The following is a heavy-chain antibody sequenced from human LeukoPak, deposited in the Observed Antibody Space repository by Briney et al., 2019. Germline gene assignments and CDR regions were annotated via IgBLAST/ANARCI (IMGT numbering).Heavy chain of an antibody. D-gene: IGHD3-22*01. V-gene: IGHV1-69*04. CDR2: IIPILGIA. CDR1: GGTFSSYA. CDR3: ATDRRGYYDSSGYFDY. J-gene: IGHJ4*02. Sequence: SVKVSCKASGGTFSSYAISWVRQAPGQGLEWMGRIIPILGIANYAQKFQGRVTMTEDTSTDTAYMELSSLRSEDTAVYYCATDRRGYYDSSGYFDYWGQGTLVTVSS.